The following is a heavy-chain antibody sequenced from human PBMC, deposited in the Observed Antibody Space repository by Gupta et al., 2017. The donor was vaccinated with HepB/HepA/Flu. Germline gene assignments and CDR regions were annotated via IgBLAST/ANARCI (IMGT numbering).Heavy chain of an antibody. CDR2: ISSSSIYI. D-gene: IGHD3-10*01. Sequence: DVQLVESGRGLVKPGGSLRLSCAASGFKFNNYDMNWVRQAPGKGLEWVSSISSSSIYIYHAGSVKGRFTISRDNAKNSLYLQMNSLSAEDTAVYYCARATGFGALDYMDVWGKGTTVTVSS. CDR1: GFKFNNYD. CDR3: ARATGFGALDYMDV. J-gene: IGHJ6*03. V-gene: IGHV3-21*01.